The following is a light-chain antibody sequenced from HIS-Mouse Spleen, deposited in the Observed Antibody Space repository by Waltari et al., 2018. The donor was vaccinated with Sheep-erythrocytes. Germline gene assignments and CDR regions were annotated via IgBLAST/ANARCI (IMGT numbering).Light chain of an antibody. CDR1: SSDVGSYYL. J-gene: IGLJ3*02. Sequence: QSALTQPAAVSGSPGQSITISCTGTSSDVGSYYLLSWYQQHPGKAPKLMIYEGSKRPSGVSNRFSGSKSGNTASLTISGLQAEDEADYYCCSYAGSSTPWVFGGGTKLTVL. V-gene: IGLV2-23*01. CDR3: CSYAGSSTPWV. CDR2: EGS.